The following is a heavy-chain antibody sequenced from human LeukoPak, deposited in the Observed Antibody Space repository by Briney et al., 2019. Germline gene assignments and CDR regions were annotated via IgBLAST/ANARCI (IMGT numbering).Heavy chain of an antibody. J-gene: IGHJ3*02. V-gene: IGHV4-4*07. CDR3: ARDPYSGSYFGIRAFDI. Sequence: SETLSLTCTVSGGSISSYYWSWIRQPAGKGLEWIGRIYTSGSTNYNPSLKSRVTMSVDTSKNQFSLKLRSVTAADTAVYYCARDPYSGSYFGIRAFDIWGQGTMVTVSS. CDR1: GGSISSYY. CDR2: IYTSGST. D-gene: IGHD1-26*01.